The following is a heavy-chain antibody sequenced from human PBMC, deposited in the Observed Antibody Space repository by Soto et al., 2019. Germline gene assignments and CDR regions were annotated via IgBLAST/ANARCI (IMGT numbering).Heavy chain of an antibody. Sequence: GSLRLSCAASGFTFSGFYMSWIRPAPGKGLEWVSYISNSGDTIYYADSVKGRFTTSRDSTKNTLYLQMNSLRAEDTAVYYCAKAGTRMATKLASVNYWGQGTLVTVSS. CDR2: ISNSGDTI. CDR3: AKAGTRMATKLASVNY. CDR1: GFTFSGFY. D-gene: IGHD5-12*01. J-gene: IGHJ4*02. V-gene: IGHV3-11*04.